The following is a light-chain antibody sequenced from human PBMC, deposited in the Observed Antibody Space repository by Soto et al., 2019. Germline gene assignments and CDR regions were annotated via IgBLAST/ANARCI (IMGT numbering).Light chain of an antibody. CDR3: QQYNSPPYT. J-gene: IGKJ2*01. V-gene: IGKV3-20*01. Sequence: ESVLTQSPGTLSLSPGERATLSCRASQSVSGRYLAWYQQKPGQAPRLIMYGASSRATGIPGTLSGSGSGTVFTLTHTRLQREGFAVYYCQQYNSPPYTSGQRTRLVIK. CDR2: GAS. CDR1: QSVSGRY.